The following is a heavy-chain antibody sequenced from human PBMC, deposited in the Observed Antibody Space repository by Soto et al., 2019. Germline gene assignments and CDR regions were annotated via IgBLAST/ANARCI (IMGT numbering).Heavy chain of an antibody. Sequence: ASVKVSCKASGYTFTGYYMHWVRQAPGQGLEWMGIINPSGGSTSYAQKFQGRVTMTRDTSTSTDYMELSSLRSEDTAVYYCARAHTAMGTSAWYWGQGTLVTVSS. CDR2: INPSGGST. D-gene: IGHD5-18*01. CDR3: ARAHTAMGTSAWY. J-gene: IGHJ4*02. CDR1: GYTFTGYY. V-gene: IGHV1-46*01.